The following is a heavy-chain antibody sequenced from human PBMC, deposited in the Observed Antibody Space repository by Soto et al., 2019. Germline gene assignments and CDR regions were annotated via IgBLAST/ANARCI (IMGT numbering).Heavy chain of an antibody. Sequence: PPETLSLTCTVCGDSISSSSYYWAWIRQPPGKGLEWIGSIYYSGSTYYNPSLKSRVTISVDTSKNQFSLKLSSVTAADTAVYYCARHVVVVAAPLNWFDPWGQGTLVTVSS. CDR1: GDSISSSSYY. CDR2: IYYSGST. V-gene: IGHV4-39*01. D-gene: IGHD2-15*01. J-gene: IGHJ5*02. CDR3: ARHVVVVAAPLNWFDP.